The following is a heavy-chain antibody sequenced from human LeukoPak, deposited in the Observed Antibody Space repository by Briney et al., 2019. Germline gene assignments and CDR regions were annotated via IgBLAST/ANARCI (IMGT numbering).Heavy chain of an antibody. CDR1: GFTVSSDY. V-gene: IGHV3-66*01. CDR3: GRVGDGYNDNY. Sequence: GGSLRLSCAASGFTVSSDYMGWVRQAPEKGLEWVSLISSGGSTYYADSLKGRFTISRDNSKNTLSLQMNSLRAEDTAVYYCGRVGDGYNDNYWGQGTLVTVSS. J-gene: IGHJ4*02. CDR2: ISSGGST. D-gene: IGHD5-24*01.